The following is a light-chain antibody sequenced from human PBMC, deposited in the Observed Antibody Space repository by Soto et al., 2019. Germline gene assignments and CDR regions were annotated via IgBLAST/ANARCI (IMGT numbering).Light chain of an antibody. CDR2: LGS. Sequence: DTVMTQSPLSLPVTPGEPASISCRSSQGLLPRNGDSYLDWYLQKPGQSPQLLIYLGSNRASGVPDRFSGSGSGTDFTLKISRVEAEDVGVYYCMQAVQTPLTFGGGTKVDIK. V-gene: IGKV2-28*01. CDR3: MQAVQTPLT. J-gene: IGKJ4*01. CDR1: QGLLPRNGDSY.